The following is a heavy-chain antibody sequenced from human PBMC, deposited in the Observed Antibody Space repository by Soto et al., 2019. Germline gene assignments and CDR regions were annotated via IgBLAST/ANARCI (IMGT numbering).Heavy chain of an antibody. D-gene: IGHD2-15*01. CDR1: GYTFTSYY. CDR2: INPSGGST. V-gene: IGHV1-46*01. CDR3: ARDLGYCSGGSCFSNWFDP. Sequence: QVQLVQSGAEVKKPGASVKVSCKASGYTFTSYYMHWVRQAPGQGLEWMGIINPSGGSTSYAQKFQGRVTMTRDTSTSTAYMELSSLRSEDTAVYYCARDLGYCSGGSCFSNWFDPWGQGTLVTVSS. J-gene: IGHJ5*02.